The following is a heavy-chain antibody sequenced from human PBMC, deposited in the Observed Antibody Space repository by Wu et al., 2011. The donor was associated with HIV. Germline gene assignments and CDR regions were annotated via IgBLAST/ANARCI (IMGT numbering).Heavy chain of an antibody. J-gene: IGHJ3*02. Sequence: QVQLVQSGAEVKKPGASVKVSCKASGYTFISYDINWVRQATGQGLEWMGWMNPNSGNTGYAQKFQGRVTMTRNTSISTAYMELSSLISEDTAVYYCATPESPDDALDIWAKGQWSPSL. D-gene: IGHD1-14*01. CDR1: GYTFISYD. CDR3: ATPESPDDALDI. CDR2: MNPNSGNT. V-gene: IGHV1-8*02.